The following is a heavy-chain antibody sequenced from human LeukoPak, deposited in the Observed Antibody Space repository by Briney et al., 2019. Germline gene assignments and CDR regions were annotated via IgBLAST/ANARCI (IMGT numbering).Heavy chain of an antibody. D-gene: IGHD4-17*01. Sequence: WRSVRLSCAASGFTFTSYGLRWVRQAPGKGLELVAVISYDGSNKYYADSVKGRFTISRDNSKNTLYLQMNSLRAEDTAVYYCAKGGLYGDSTFDYWGQGTLVTVSS. CDR2: ISYDGSNK. CDR3: AKGGLYGDSTFDY. CDR1: GFTFTSYG. V-gene: IGHV3-30*18. J-gene: IGHJ4*02.